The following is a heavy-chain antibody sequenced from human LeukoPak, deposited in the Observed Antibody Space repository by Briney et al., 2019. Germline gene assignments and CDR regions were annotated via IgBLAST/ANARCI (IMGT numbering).Heavy chain of an antibody. Sequence: SETLSLTCAVSGGSISSSSNYWGWIRQPPGKGLEWIGSIYNSGSGSTYYNPSLKSRVIISVDTSKNQFSLKLSSVTAADTAVYYCAREVALSSYSSSWRGMDVWGKGTTVTVSS. D-gene: IGHD6-13*01. CDR2: IYNSGSGST. V-gene: IGHV4-39*07. J-gene: IGHJ6*03. CDR3: AREVALSSYSSSWRGMDV. CDR1: GGSISSSSNY.